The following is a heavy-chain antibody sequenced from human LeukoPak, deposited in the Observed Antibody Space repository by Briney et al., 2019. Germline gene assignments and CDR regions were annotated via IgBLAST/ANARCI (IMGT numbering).Heavy chain of an antibody. CDR1: GGSISNYY. CDR3: ARDHSSSWYAFDI. Sequence: SETLSLTCTVSGGSISNYYWSWIRQPPGKGLEWIGYIYYSGSTNYNPSLKSRDTISLDTSKNQFSLKLNSVTAADTAVYYCARDHSSSWYAFDIWGQGTMVTVSS. CDR2: IYYSGST. V-gene: IGHV4-59*01. J-gene: IGHJ3*02. D-gene: IGHD6-13*01.